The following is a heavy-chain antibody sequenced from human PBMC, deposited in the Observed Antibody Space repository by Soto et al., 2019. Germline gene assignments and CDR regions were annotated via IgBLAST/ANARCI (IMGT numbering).Heavy chain of an antibody. Sequence: KTGGSLRLSCAASGFTFSSYSMNWVRQAPGKGLEWVSSISSSSSYIYYADSVKGRFTISRDNAKNSLYLQMNSLRAEDTAVYYCARPHRGTFDPWGQGTLVTVSS. CDR1: GFTFSSYS. J-gene: IGHJ5*02. CDR2: ISSSSSYI. CDR3: ARPHRGTFDP. V-gene: IGHV3-21*01. D-gene: IGHD1-1*01.